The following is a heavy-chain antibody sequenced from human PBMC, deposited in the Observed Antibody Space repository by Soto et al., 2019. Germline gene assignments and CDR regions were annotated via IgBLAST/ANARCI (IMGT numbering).Heavy chain of an antibody. J-gene: IGHJ4*02. CDR1: GFSFTTTRMG. CDR2: IYLDGEG. D-gene: IGHD1-1*01. CDR3: AHRDSTGTTTYFDS. V-gene: IGHV2-5*02. Sequence: QITLKQAGPTLVKPTETLTLTCTFSGFSFTTTRMGVGWTRQPPGKALEWLAIIYLDGEGRYNPLLRRRLTLTEDTSKNQVVLTMTNMDPKDTATYYCAHRDSTGTTTYFDSWGQGIPVTVAS.